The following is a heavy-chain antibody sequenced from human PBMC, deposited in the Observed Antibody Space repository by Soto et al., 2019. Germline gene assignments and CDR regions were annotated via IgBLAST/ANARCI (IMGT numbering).Heavy chain of an antibody. V-gene: IGHV3-23*01. CDR1: GFTFSSYA. CDR2: ISGLSSTT. J-gene: IGHJ4*02. Sequence: GGSLRLSCAASGFTFSSYAMSWVRQAPGKGLEWVSVISGLSSTTYYADSVKGRFTLSRDNSKNTLSLQMNSLRAEDTAVYYCAKHLYSSSSLSDYYFDYWGQGTLVTVSS. CDR3: AKHLYSSSSLSDYYFDY. D-gene: IGHD6-6*01.